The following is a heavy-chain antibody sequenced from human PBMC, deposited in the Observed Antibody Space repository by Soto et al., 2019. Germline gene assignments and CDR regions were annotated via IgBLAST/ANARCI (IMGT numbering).Heavy chain of an antibody. J-gene: IGHJ4*02. CDR1: GGSFSGYS. V-gene: IGHV4-34*01. D-gene: IGHD3-3*01. CDR2: INHSGST. CDR3: ARYYDFWSGSYYFDY. Sequence: SETLSLTCAVYGGSFSGYSWTWIRQPPGTGLEWIGEINHSGSTNYNPSLKSRVTISVDRSKNQFSLKVSSVTAADTAVYYCARYYDFWSGSYYFDYWGQGTLVTVSS.